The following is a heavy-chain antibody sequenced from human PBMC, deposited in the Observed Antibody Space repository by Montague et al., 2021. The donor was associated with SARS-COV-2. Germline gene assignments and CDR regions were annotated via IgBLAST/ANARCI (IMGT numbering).Heavy chain of an antibody. CDR1: GFSFSAHA. D-gene: IGHD2-2*01. CDR3: VKDTYASFDP. V-gene: IGHV3-23*01. Sequence: SLRLSCAASGFSFSAHAMSWVRQAPGKGLEWVSAITPGGDIHYYAVSVRGRFTTTRDNARNTVYLQMDSLRVEDTAVYYCVKDTYASFDPWGLGTLVTVSS. J-gene: IGHJ5*02. CDR2: ITPGGDIH.